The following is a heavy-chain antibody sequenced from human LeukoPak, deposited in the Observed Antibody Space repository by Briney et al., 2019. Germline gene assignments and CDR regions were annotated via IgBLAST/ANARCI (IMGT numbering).Heavy chain of an antibody. Sequence: SETLSLTCAVYGGSFSGYYWSWIRQPPGKGLEWIGEINHSGSTNYNPSLKSRVTILEDTSKNQFSLKLSSVTAADTAVYYCARGASPPNYYYGMDIWGQGTTVTVSS. V-gene: IGHV4-34*01. CDR2: INHSGST. CDR3: ARGASPPNYYYGMDI. J-gene: IGHJ6*02. CDR1: GGSFSGYY.